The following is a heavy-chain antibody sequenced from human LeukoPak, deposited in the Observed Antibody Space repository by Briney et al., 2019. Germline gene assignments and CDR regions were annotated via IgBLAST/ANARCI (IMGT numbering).Heavy chain of an antibody. CDR3: ARDLYGDGSYFDP. J-gene: IGHJ5*02. V-gene: IGHV4-61*02. CDR2: IYLGGST. Sequence: SGTLSLTCTVSGGSITSGDYYWSWLRQPAGTGLEWIGRIYLGGSTSYNPSLKSRVTISADTSKNQFSLILSSVTAADTALYYCARDLYGDGSYFDPWGQGTLVTVSS. D-gene: IGHD4-17*01. CDR1: GGSITSGDYY.